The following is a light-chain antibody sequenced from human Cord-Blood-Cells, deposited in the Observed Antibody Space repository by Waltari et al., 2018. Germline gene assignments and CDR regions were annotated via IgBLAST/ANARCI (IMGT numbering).Light chain of an antibody. V-gene: IGLV2-11*01. CDR1: SSDVGGYNY. Sequence: QAALTQPRSVSGSPGQSVTIPCTGTSSDVGGYNYVSWYPQHPGKAPKLMIYDVSKRPSGVPDRFSGSKSGNTASLTISGLQAEDEADYYCCSYAGSYTWVFGGGNKLTVL. CDR3: CSYAGSYTWV. CDR2: DVS. J-gene: IGLJ3*02.